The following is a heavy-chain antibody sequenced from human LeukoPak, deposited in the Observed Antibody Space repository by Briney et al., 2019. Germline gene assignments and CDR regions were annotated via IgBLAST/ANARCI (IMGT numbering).Heavy chain of an antibody. CDR1: GFTFSSYW. J-gene: IGHJ6*02. CDR2: INSDGSAT. V-gene: IGHV3-74*01. CDR3: TRDHGLDV. Sequence: GGSLRLSCAASGFTFSSYWMSWVRQAPGKGLMWVSQINSDGSATSCADPVKGRCTISRDNAKNMLYLEMNSLRVEDTPVYFCTRDHGLDVWGQGTTVTVSS.